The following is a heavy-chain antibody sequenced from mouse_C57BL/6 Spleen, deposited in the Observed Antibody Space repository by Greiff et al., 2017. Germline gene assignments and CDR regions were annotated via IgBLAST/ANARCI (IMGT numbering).Heavy chain of an antibody. V-gene: IGHV14-1*01. CDR2: IDPEDGDT. CDR3: TTANYYGSSPAWFAY. CDR1: GFNIKDYY. Sequence: EVQRVESGAELVRPGASVKLSCTASGFNIKDYYMHWVKQRPEQGLEWIGRIDPEDGDTEYAPKFQGKATMTADTSSNTAYLQLSSLTSEDTAVYYCTTANYYGSSPAWFAYWGQGTLVTVSA. J-gene: IGHJ3*01. D-gene: IGHD1-1*01.